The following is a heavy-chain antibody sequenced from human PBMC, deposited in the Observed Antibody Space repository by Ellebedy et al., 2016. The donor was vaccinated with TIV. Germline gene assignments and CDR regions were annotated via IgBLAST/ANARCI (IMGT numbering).Heavy chain of an antibody. CDR3: ARDRQWLVLFGEYYYYGMDV. D-gene: IGHD6-19*01. V-gene: IGHV1-69*13. J-gene: IGHJ6*02. CDR2: IIPIFGTA. CDR1: EGTFSSYA. Sequence: SVKVSCXASEGTFSSYAISWVRQAPGQGLEWMGGIIPIFGTANYAQKFQGRVTITADESTSTAYMELSSLRSEDTAVYYCARDRQWLVLFGEYYYYGMDVWGQGTTVTVSS.